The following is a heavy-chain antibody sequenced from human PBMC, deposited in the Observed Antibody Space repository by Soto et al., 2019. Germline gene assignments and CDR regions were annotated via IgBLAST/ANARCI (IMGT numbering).Heavy chain of an antibody. V-gene: IGHV5-51*01. J-gene: IGHJ6*02. D-gene: IGHD2-2*02. Sequence: GESLKISCKGSENTFSSYWIACVRHLPRKGLECMGIIYPDDSDTRYSPSFQGQVTISADKSITTAYLQWSSLKASDTAMYYSARHEYCTSSSCYNHYYGRYVGAQGTTVTVS. CDR1: ENTFSSYW. CDR2: IYPDDSDT. CDR3: ARHEYCTSSSCYNHYYGRYV.